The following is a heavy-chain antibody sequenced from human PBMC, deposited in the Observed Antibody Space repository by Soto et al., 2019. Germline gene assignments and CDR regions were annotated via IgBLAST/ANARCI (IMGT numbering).Heavy chain of an antibody. CDR2: ISYDGSNK. Sequence: GGSLRLSCAASGFTFSSYGMHWVRQAPGKGLEWVAVISYDGSNKYYADSVKGRFTISRDNSKNTLYLQMNSLRAEDTAVYYCAKSGITMVRGVIKPNYAQYYYYYMDVWGKGTTVTVSS. V-gene: IGHV3-30*18. D-gene: IGHD3-10*01. CDR1: GFTFSSYG. CDR3: AKSGITMVRGVIKPNYAQYYYYYMDV. J-gene: IGHJ6*03.